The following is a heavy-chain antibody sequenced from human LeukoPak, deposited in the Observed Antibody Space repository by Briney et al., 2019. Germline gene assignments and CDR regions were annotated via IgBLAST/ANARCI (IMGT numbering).Heavy chain of an antibody. Sequence: GRSLRLSCAASGFTFSIYGMHWVRQAPGKGLEWVAVISYDGSNKYYADCVKGRFTISRDNSKHPLYLQMNSLRAEDTAVYYCANGGYRGYDSLYCGEGTLVTVSS. J-gene: IGHJ4*02. CDR2: ISYDGSNK. V-gene: IGHV3-30*18. CDR1: GFTFSIYG. CDR3: ANGGYRGYDSLY. D-gene: IGHD5-12*01.